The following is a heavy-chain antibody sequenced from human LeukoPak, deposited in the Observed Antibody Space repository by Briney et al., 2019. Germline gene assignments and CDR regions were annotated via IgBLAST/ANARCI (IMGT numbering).Heavy chain of an antibody. V-gene: IGHV3-11*01. J-gene: IGHJ4*02. CDR1: GFIFSDYY. D-gene: IGHD6-13*01. Sequence: GRSLTLSCAPSGFIFSDYYMSWIRQAPGGGLEWISYVSDVGSTKYYADSVKGRFTISTDHEKNSLLLRKDSLRVEDTAIYNCARETGSTWNAPIDYGGQGILVTVSS. CDR2: VSDVGSTK. CDR3: ARETGSTWNAPIDY.